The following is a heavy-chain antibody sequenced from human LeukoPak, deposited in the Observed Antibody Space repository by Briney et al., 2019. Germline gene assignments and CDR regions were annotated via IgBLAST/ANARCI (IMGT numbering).Heavy chain of an antibody. CDR1: GGSISNYY. J-gene: IGHJ4*02. Sequence: SETLTLTCTVSGGSISNYYWSWIRQPAGKGLEWIGHIYTSASTNYNPSLRSRVTMSLDTSKNQFSLELNSVTAADTAAYYCARVDTSGWHYFDDWGQGTLVTVSS. V-gene: IGHV4-4*07. D-gene: IGHD6-19*01. CDR2: IYTSAST. CDR3: ARVDTSGWHYFDD.